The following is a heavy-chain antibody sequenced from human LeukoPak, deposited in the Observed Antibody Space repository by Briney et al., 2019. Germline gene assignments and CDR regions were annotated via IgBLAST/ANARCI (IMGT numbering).Heavy chain of an antibody. J-gene: IGHJ4*02. CDR1: GGTFSSYA. V-gene: IGHV1-69*13. CDR2: IIPIFGTA. CDR3: ARDGDCSSTSCYIGGGYYFDY. Sequence: SVTVSCKASGGTFSSYAISWVRQAPGQGLEWMGGIIPIFGTANYAQKFQGRVTITADESTSTAYMELSSLRSEDTAVYYCARDGDCSSTSCYIGGGYYFDYWGQGTLVTVSS. D-gene: IGHD2-2*02.